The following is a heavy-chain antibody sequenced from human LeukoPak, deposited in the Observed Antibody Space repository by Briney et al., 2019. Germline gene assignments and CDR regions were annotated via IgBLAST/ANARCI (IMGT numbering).Heavy chain of an antibody. CDR2: IYTSGST. V-gene: IGHV4-59*10. J-gene: IGHJ4*02. CDR3: ARSFSGFWSGDAFDY. D-gene: IGHD3-3*01. CDR1: GGSISSYY. Sequence: PSETLSLTCAVSGGSISSYYWSWIRQPAGKGLEWIGRIYTSGSTNYNPSLKSRVTISVDTSKNQSPLQLSSVTAADTAVYYCARSFSGFWSGDAFDYWGQGTLVTVSS.